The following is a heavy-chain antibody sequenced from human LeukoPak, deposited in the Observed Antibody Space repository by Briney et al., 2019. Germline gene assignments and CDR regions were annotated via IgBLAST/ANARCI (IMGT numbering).Heavy chain of an antibody. Sequence: SETLSLTCSVSGGSTRGGRHHWAWVRQPPGKGLEFIGSLDESGRPYYTAPLKSRVTISEDSSGKQFSLNLSSVPPARPAVYDRARELGGFPFFMDVWGRGTTVIVSS. CDR2: LDESGRP. CDR1: GGSTRGGRHH. CDR3: ARELGGFPFFMDV. V-gene: IGHV4-39*07. D-gene: IGHD3-16*01. J-gene: IGHJ6*03.